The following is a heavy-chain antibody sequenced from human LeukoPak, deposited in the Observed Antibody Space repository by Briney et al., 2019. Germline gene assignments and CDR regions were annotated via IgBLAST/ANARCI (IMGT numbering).Heavy chain of an antibody. J-gene: IGHJ4*02. D-gene: IGHD5-12*01. V-gene: IGHV1-8*03. CDR3: ARGRRYSGYDAFGY. CDR1: GYTFTSYG. CDR2: VNSNSGNT. Sequence: GASVKVSCKASGYTFTSYGISWVRQAPGQGLEWMGWVNSNSGNTGYAQKFQGRVTITRNTAINTAYMELSSLRSEDTAVYYCARGRRYSGYDAFGYWGQGTLVTVSS.